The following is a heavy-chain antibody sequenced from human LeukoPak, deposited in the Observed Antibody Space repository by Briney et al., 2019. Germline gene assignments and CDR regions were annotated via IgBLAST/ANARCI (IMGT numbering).Heavy chain of an antibody. D-gene: IGHD2-2*01. V-gene: IGHV3-21*01. CDR3: ARDAAAMGYYYYYMDV. Sequence: PGGSLRLSCAASGFTFSSYSMNWVRQAPGKGLEWVSSISSSSSYIYYADSVKGRFTISRDNAKNSLYLQMNSLRAEDTAVYYCARDAAAMGYYYYYMDVWGKGTTVTISS. CDR2: ISSSSSYI. J-gene: IGHJ6*03. CDR1: GFTFSSYS.